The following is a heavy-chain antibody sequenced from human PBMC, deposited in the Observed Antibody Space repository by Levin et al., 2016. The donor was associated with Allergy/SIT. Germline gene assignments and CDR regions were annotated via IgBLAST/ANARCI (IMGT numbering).Heavy chain of an antibody. D-gene: IGHD6-19*01. Sequence: GESLKISCSASGFTFGTYAMNWVRQGPGKGLEHVSGISGSGGGTHYADSVKGRFTISRDNSRNTVTLQMNSLRVEDTATYYCAKGSSGWYRNGFDIWGQGTKGHRL. V-gene: IGHV3-23*01. CDR3: AKGSSGWYRNGFDI. CDR2: ISGSGGGT. J-gene: IGHJ3*02. CDR1: GFTFGTYA.